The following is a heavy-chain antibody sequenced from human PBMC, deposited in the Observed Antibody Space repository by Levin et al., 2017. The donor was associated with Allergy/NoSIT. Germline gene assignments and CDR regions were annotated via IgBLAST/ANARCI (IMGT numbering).Heavy chain of an antibody. D-gene: IGHD3-22*01. CDR2: MNPKSGDT. CDR3: ARELYYYENSGVYFSLAGDK. V-gene: IGHV1-2*04. CDR1: GYNFIDYR. Sequence: GESLKISCKTSGYNFIDYRMHWVRQAPGQGLEWMGWMNPKSGDTNYAHKFQDSVTMTRDTSISTAYMELSRLRSDDTAVYYCARELYYYENSGVYFSLAGDKWGQGTQVTVSS. J-gene: IGHJ4*02.